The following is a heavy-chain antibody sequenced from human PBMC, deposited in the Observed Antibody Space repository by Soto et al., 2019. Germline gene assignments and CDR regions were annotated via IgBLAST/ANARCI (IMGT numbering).Heavy chain of an antibody. CDR3: AKDIRSGIAAAGPGY. V-gene: IGHV3-43*01. CDR1: GFTFDDYT. Sequence: PGGSLRLSCAASGFTFDDYTMHWVRQAPGKGLEWVSLISWDGGSTYYADSVKGRFTISRDNSKNSLYLQMNSLRTEDTALYYCAKDIRSGIAAAGPGYWGQGTLVTVSS. J-gene: IGHJ4*02. D-gene: IGHD6-13*01. CDR2: ISWDGGST.